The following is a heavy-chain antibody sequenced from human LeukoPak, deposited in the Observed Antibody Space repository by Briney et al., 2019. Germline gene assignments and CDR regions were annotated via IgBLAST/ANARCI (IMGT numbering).Heavy chain of an antibody. J-gene: IGHJ3*02. CDR1: GFTFDDYA. CDR2: INWNSGSI. D-gene: IGHD2-2*01. CDR3: AEAIVPYCSSTSCYENAFDI. Sequence: GGSLRLSCAASGFTFDDYAMHWVRQAPGKGLEWVSGINWNSGSIGYADSVKGRFTISRDNAKNSLYLQMNSLRAEDTALYYCAEAIVPYCSSTSCYENAFDIWGQGTMVTVSS. V-gene: IGHV3-9*01.